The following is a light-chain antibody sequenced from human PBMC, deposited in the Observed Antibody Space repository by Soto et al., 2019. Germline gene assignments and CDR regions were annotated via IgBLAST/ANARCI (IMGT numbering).Light chain of an antibody. Sequence: DIVMTQSPLSLPVTHGEPASISCRSSQNLLHSNGYSYLDWYLQKPGQSPQLLIYLGSNRASGVPDRFSGSGSGTDFTLKISRGEAEEVGVYYCMQALQTWTFGQGTKVDIK. J-gene: IGKJ1*01. CDR1: QNLLHSNGYSY. CDR3: MQALQTWT. CDR2: LGS. V-gene: IGKV2-28*01.